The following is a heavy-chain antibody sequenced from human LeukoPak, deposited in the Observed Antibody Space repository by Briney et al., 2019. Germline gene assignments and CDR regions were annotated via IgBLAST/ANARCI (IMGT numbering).Heavy chain of an antibody. J-gene: IGHJ1*01. CDR3: ARDSFGEWLVQAA. CDR1: GYTFTGYY. D-gene: IGHD6-19*01. Sequence: ASVKVSCKASGYTFTGYYMHWVRQAPGQGLEWMGRINPNSGGTNYAQKFQGRVTMTRDTSISTAYMELSRLRSDDTAVYYCARDSFGEWLVQAAWGQGTLVTVSP. V-gene: IGHV1-2*06. CDR2: INPNSGGT.